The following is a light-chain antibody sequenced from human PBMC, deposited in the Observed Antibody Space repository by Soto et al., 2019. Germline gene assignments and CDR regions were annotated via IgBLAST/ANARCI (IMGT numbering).Light chain of an antibody. CDR2: AAS. Sequence: DIQMTQSPSSLSASVGDRVTITCRASQGISNYLAWYQQKPGKVPKLQIYAASTLQSGVPSRFSGTESGTDFTLTIASLQPEDVATYYCQKYNSIPWTFGQGTKVEIK. CDR1: QGISNY. CDR3: QKYNSIPWT. J-gene: IGKJ1*01. V-gene: IGKV1-27*01.